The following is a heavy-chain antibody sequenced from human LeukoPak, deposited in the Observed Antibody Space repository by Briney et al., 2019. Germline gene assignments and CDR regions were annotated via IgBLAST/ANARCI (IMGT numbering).Heavy chain of an antibody. Sequence: GGSLRLSCAASGFTFSSYSMNWVRQAPGKGLEWVSSISSSSSYIYYADSVKGRFTISRDNAKNPLYLQMNSLRAEDTAVYYCARMADHYYYYYMDVWGKGTTVTVSS. J-gene: IGHJ6*03. CDR2: ISSSSSYI. CDR3: ARMADHYYYYYMDV. CDR1: GFTFSSYS. D-gene: IGHD5-24*01. V-gene: IGHV3-21*01.